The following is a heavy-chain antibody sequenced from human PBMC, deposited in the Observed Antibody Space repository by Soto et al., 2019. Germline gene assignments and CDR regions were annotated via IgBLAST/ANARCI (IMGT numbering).Heavy chain of an antibody. Sequence: ASVKVSCKASGYSFTGYYIHWLRQAPGQGLEWMGWINAHSGGTEYAQKFQGRVTLTRDTSIATAYLTLTSLTSDDTALYYCAKDITGQHVYRLDPWGQGTQVSVTS. CDR1: GYSFTGYY. J-gene: IGHJ5*02. D-gene: IGHD6-6*01. V-gene: IGHV1-2*02. CDR2: INAHSGGT. CDR3: AKDITGQHVYRLDP.